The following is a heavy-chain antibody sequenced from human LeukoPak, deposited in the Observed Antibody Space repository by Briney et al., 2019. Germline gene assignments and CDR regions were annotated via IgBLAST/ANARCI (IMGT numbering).Heavy chain of an antibody. CDR3: TRAPSSGPFDY. D-gene: IGHD3-22*01. J-gene: IGHJ4*02. CDR1: GYTFTGYY. V-gene: IGHV1-2*02. Sequence: ASVKVSCKASGYTFTGYYIHWVRQAPGQGLEWMGWMNPNSGGTDYAQKFQGRVTMTRDTSLSTAYMELSRLRSDDTALYYCTRAPSSGPFDYWGQGTLVTVSS. CDR2: MNPNSGGT.